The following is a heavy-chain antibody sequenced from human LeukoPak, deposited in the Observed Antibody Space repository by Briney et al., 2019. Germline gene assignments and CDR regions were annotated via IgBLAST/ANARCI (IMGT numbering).Heavy chain of an antibody. Sequence: ASVKVSCKASGYTFTSYGISWVRQAPGQGLEWMGWISAYNGNTNYAQKLQGRVTMTTDTSTSTAYMELRSLRSDDTAVYYCARVSTERRLYYYYYYMDVWGKGTTVTISS. V-gene: IGHV1-18*01. D-gene: IGHD1-1*01. CDR2: ISAYNGNT. CDR1: GYTFTSYG. J-gene: IGHJ6*03. CDR3: ARVSTERRLYYYYYYMDV.